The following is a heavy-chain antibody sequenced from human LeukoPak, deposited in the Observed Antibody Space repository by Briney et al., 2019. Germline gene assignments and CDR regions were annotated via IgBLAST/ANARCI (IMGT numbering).Heavy chain of an antibody. D-gene: IGHD3-22*01. CDR1: GFTFSSYS. V-gene: IGHV3-21*01. CDR2: ISSSSSYI. CDR3: ASEANYYDSSVNWFDP. Sequence: GGSLRLSCAASGFTFSSYSMNWVRQAPGKGLVWVSSISSSSSYIYYADSVKGRFTISRDNAKNSLYLQMNSLRAEDTAVYYCASEANYYDSSVNWFDPWGQGTLVTVSS. J-gene: IGHJ5*02.